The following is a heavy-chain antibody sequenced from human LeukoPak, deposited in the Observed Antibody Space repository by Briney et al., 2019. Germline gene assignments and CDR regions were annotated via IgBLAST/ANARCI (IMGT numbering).Heavy chain of an antibody. CDR1: GGSISSYY. V-gene: IGHV4-4*07. CDR3: ARAYGDYELLYYYYYMDV. D-gene: IGHD4-17*01. J-gene: IGHJ6*03. Sequence: SETLSLTCTVSGGSISSYYWSWIRQPAGKGLEWIGRIYTSGSTNYNPSLKSRATMSVDTSKNQFSLKLSSVTAADTAVYYCARAYGDYELLYYYYYMDVWGKGTTVTVSS. CDR2: IYTSGST.